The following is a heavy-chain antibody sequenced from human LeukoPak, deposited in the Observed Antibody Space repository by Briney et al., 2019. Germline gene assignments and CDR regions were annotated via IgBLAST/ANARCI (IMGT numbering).Heavy chain of an antibody. CDR2: VRNDGSNE. V-gene: IGHV3-30*02. CDR1: GFVLSDYG. CDR3: AKESDSGYHSEGPKN. J-gene: IGHJ4*02. D-gene: IGHD5-12*01. Sequence: GGSLRLSCAASGFVLSDYGMHWVRQAPGKGLEWVAFVRNDGSNEYYVRSVKGRFTISRDKSKNTLYLQMNSLRAEDTAVYSCAKESDSGYHSEGPKNWGLGTLVTVSS.